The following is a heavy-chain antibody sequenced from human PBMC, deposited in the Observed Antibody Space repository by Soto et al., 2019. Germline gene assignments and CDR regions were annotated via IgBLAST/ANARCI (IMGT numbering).Heavy chain of an antibody. V-gene: IGHV1-69*06. CDR2: IIPIFGTA. CDR1: GGTFSSYA. Sequence: QVQLVQSGAEVKKPVSSVKVSCKSSGGTFSSYAISWVRQAPGQGLEWMGGIIPIFGTANYAQKFQGRVTITADKSTSTAYMELRSLRSEDTAVYYWARRNKQWLHFDYWGQGTLVTVSS. D-gene: IGHD6-19*01. J-gene: IGHJ4*02. CDR3: ARRNKQWLHFDY.